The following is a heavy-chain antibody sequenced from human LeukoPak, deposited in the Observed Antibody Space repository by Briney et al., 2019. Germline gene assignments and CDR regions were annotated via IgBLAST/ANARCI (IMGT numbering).Heavy chain of an antibody. CDR3: ARQVEMATVNNWFDP. J-gene: IGHJ5*02. CDR1: GYSFTSYW. CDR2: IYPGDSDT. D-gene: IGHD5-24*01. Sequence: GESLKISCKGSGYSFTSYWIGWVRQWPGKGLEGMGIIYPGDSDTRYSPSFQGQVTISADKSISTAYLQWSSLKASDTAMYYCARQVEMATVNNWFDPWGQGTLVTVSS. V-gene: IGHV5-51*01.